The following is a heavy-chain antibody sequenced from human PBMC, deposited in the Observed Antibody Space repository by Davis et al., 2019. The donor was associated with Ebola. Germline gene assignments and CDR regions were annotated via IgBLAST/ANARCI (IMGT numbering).Heavy chain of an antibody. CDR2: ISGSGGST. V-gene: IGHV3-23*01. Sequence: GGSLRLSCAASGFTFSSYAMSWVRQAPGKGLEWVSAISGSGGSTYYADSVKGRFTISRDNSRNTLYLQMNGLRVEDTAMYYCAKDTANIWFDVWGQGTMVTVSS. D-gene: IGHD2-21*02. CDR3: AKDTANIWFDV. CDR1: GFTFSSYA. J-gene: IGHJ3*01.